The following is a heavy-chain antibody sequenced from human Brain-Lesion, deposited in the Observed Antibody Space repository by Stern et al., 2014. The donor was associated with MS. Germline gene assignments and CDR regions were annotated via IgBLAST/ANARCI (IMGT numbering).Heavy chain of an antibody. CDR3: AKGYNWFDS. CDR2: TYYRSKWYY. J-gene: IGHJ5*01. V-gene: IGHV6-1*01. CDR1: GDSVSSNSAA. Sequence: QAQLQQSGPGLMKPSQTLALTCAISGDSVSSNSAAWNWIRQSPSRGLEGLGRTYYRSKWYYQYAESVKSRITINADTSTNQFSLQLNSVTPEDTAVYLCAKGYNWFDSWGQGTVVTVS.